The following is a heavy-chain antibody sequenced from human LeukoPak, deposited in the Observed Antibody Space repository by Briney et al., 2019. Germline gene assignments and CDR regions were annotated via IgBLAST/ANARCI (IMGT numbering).Heavy chain of an antibody. CDR3: ARARYVNSFYAFDI. CDR2: LSKSGNT. CDR1: GGAISSYY. D-gene: IGHD3-9*01. Sequence: SETLSLTCSVSGGAISSYYWSWIRLPPGKGLEWIGYLSKSGNTNYSPSLKSRVTVFGDTSKNQFFLKLSSVTAADTAVYYCARARYVNSFYAFDIWGQGTLVTVSS. J-gene: IGHJ3*02. V-gene: IGHV4-59*01.